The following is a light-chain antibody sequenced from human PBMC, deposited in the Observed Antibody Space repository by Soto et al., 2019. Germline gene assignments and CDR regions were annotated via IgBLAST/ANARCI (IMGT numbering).Light chain of an antibody. J-gene: IGLJ3*02. CDR1: SSNIGRNY. CDR2: SNN. CDR3: AAWDDSLGGL. V-gene: IGLV1-47*01. Sequence: QLVLTQPPSASGTPGQRVTISCSGGSSNIGRNYVYWFQQLPGTAPKLLIYSNNQRPSGVPDRFSGSKSGTSASLAISGLRSDDEADYYCAAWDDSLGGLFGGGTKLTVL.